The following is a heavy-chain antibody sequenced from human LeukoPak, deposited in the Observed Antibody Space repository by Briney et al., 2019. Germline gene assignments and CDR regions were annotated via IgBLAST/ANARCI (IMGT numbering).Heavy chain of an antibody. CDR2: ISYDGSNK. J-gene: IGHJ5*02. Sequence: PGGSLRLSCAASGFTFSSYGMHWVRQAPGKGLEWAAVISYDGSNKYYADSVKGRFTISRDNSKNTLYLQMNSLRAEDTAVYYCAKVAVAGTNWFDPWGQGTLVTVSS. CDR3: AKVAVAGTNWFDP. V-gene: IGHV3-30*18. D-gene: IGHD6-19*01. CDR1: GFTFSSYG.